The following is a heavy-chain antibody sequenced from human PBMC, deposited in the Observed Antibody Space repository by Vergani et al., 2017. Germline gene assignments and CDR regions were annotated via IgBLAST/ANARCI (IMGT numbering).Heavy chain of an antibody. D-gene: IGHD3-22*01. CDR2: IYYSGST. CDR1: GGSISSYY. V-gene: IGHV4-59*01. J-gene: IGHJ4*02. CDR3: ARSLNYYDSSGYYYHSYYVDY. Sequence: QVQLQESGPGLVKPSETLSLTCTVSGGSISSYYWSWIRQPPGKGLEWIGYIYYSGSTNYNPSLKSRVTISVDTSKNQFSLKLSSVTAADTAVYYCARSLNYYDSSGYYYHSYYVDYWGQGTLVTVSS.